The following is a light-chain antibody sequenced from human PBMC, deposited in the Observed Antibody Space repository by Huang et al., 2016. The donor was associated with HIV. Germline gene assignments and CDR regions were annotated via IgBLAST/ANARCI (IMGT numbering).Light chain of an antibody. Sequence: EVVMTQTPATLSVSPGERATLSCRASQSVRNDLAWYQQKPGQAPRRLIYGGSARATGIAARFSGSGSGAEFTLTISSLQSEDFAVYYCQQYNNLWTFGQGTKVEIK. J-gene: IGKJ1*01. CDR2: GGS. V-gene: IGKV3-15*01. CDR1: QSVRND. CDR3: QQYNNLWT.